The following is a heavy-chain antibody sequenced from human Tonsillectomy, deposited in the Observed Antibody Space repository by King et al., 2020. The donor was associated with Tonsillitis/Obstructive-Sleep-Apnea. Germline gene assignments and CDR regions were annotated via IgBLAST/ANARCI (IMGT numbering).Heavy chain of an antibody. Sequence: ITLKESGPTLVKPTQTLTLTCTFSVFSLSTSGVCVGWIRQPPGKALEWLSLSHCDEDKRYSPYLKSRLTITKDTSKNQVVLTMTNMDPVDTATYYCARLRGGAEDNWGQGTLVTVSS. CDR3: ARLRGGAEDN. V-gene: IGHV2-5*02. D-gene: IGHD4-17*01. CDR2: SHCDEDK. CDR1: VFSLSTSGVC. J-gene: IGHJ4*02.